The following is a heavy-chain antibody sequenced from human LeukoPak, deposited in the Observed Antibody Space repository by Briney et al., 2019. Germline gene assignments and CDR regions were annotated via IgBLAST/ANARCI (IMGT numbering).Heavy chain of an antibody. CDR2: VNPSSGST. V-gene: IGHV1-46*01. Sequence: ASVKLSCKASGYTFTSYFMHWVRQAPGQGLEWMGVVNPSSGSTSYSQKFQGRVTMNRDTSTSTVYMDLSSLRSEDTAVYYCARAVGPRGGNWFDPWGQGTLVTVSS. CDR3: ARAVGPRGGNWFDP. J-gene: IGHJ5*02. CDR1: GYTFTSYF. D-gene: IGHD1-26*01.